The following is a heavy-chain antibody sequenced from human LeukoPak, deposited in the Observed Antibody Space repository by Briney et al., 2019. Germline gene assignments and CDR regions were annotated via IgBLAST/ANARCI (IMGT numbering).Heavy chain of an antibody. J-gene: IGHJ4*02. V-gene: IGHV3-23*01. CDR1: GFTFSIYA. Sequence: GGSLRLSCAASGFTFSIYAMTWVRQAPGKGLEWVSAISGSGVSTYYADSVKGRFTIFRDNSKNTLYLQMNSLRAEDTAVYYCAKEGDSSGYLDYWGQGTLVTVSS. D-gene: IGHD3-22*01. CDR2: ISGSGVST. CDR3: AKEGDSSGYLDY.